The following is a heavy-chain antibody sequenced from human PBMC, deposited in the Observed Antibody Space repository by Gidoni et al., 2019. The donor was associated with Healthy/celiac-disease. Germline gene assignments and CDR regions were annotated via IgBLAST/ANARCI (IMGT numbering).Heavy chain of an antibody. D-gene: IGHD3-22*01. J-gene: IGHJ3*02. CDR3: AADPDYYYDSSGYYYPDAFDI. V-gene: IGHV1-58*02. CDR2: IVVGSGNT. CDR1: GFTFTSSA. Sequence: QMQLVQSGPEVKKPGTSVKVSCKASGFTFTSSAMPWVRQARGQRLEWIGWIVVGSGNTNYAQKFQERVTITRDMSTSTAYMELSSLRSEDTAVYYCAADPDYYYDSSGYYYPDAFDIWGQGTMVTVSS.